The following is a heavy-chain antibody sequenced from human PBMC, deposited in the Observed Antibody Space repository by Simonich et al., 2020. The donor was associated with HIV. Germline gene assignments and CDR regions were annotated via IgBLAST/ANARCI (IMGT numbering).Heavy chain of an antibody. Sequence: QVQLVESGGGVVQPGRSLRLSCAASGFTFSSYAMHWVRQAPGKGLEWVAVISYDGSNKYYADSVKGRFTISRDNSKNTLDLQMNSLRAEDTAVYYCASGGSISSVWADDYWGQGTLVTVYS. V-gene: IGHV3-30*07. CDR2: ISYDGSNK. D-gene: IGHD3-16*01. CDR1: GFTFSSYA. CDR3: ASGGSISSVWADDY. J-gene: IGHJ4*02.